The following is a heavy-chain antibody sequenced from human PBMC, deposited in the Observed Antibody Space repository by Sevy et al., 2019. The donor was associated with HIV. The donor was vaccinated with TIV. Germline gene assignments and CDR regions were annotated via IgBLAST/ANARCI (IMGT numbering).Heavy chain of an antibody. Sequence: GGSLRLSCAASGFTFDDYGMSWVRQAPGKGLEWVSGIYWNGGSTGYADSVKGRFTISRDNAKNSLYLQMNSLRAEDTALYHCARHLQYSSSSPLDYWGQGTLVTVSS. D-gene: IGHD6-6*01. CDR3: ARHLQYSSSSPLDY. V-gene: IGHV3-20*01. CDR1: GFTFDDYG. J-gene: IGHJ4*02. CDR2: IYWNGGST.